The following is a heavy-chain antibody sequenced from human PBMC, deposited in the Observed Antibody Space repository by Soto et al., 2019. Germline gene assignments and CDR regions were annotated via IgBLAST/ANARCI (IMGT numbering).Heavy chain of an antibody. V-gene: IGHV3-74*01. CDR1: GFTFSTSY. J-gene: IGHJ4*02. D-gene: IGHD1-26*01. CDR3: ARDSGSPYPKDFDY. CDR2: INGGGFST. Sequence: PGGSLRLSCAASGFTFSTSYMHWVRQAPGMGLVWVSRINGGGFSTNYADSVKGRFTISRDNAKNTLYLQMNSLTTEDTAVYYCARDSGSPYPKDFDYWGQGTLVTVSS.